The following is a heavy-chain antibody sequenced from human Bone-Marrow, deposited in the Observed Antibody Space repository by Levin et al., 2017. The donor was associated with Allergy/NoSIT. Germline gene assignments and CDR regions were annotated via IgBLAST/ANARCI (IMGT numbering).Heavy chain of an antibody. J-gene: IGHJ4*02. V-gene: IGHV4-39*01. CDR1: GGSISSSSYY. Sequence: SETLSLTCTVSGGSISSSSYYWGWIRQPPGKGLEWIGSIYYSGSTYYNPSLKSRVTISVDTSKNQFSLKLSSVTAADTAVYYCARLAVVTANNFDYWGQGTLVTVSS. D-gene: IGHD2-21*02. CDR2: IYYSGST. CDR3: ARLAVVTANNFDY.